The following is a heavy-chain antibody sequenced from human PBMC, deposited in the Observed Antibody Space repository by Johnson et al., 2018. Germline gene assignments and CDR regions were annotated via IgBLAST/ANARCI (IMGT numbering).Heavy chain of an antibody. CDR3: ASGRYCSGGSCLLGARPGYFHY. Sequence: QVQLQQWGAGLLKPSETLSLTCAVCCGSFSGYYWSWIRQPPGKGLEWIGEINHRGHPNYNPSLKSRVTISVDTCKNQFSLKLSSVTATGTEVYYCASGRYCSGGSCLLGARPGYFHYWGQGTLVNVSS. D-gene: IGHD2-15*01. CDR1: CGSFSGYY. J-gene: IGHJ1*01. V-gene: IGHV4-34*01. CDR2: INHRGHP.